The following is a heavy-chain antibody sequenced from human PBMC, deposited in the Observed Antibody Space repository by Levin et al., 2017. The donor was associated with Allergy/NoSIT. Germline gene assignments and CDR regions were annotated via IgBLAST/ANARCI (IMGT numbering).Heavy chain of an antibody. CDR1: GFSLSTSGMC. V-gene: IGHV2-70*11. CDR3: ARSHYYDSSGYHY. Sequence: SGPTLVKPTQTLTLTCTFSGFSLSTSGMCVSWIRQPPGKALEWLARIDWDNDKYYRTYLKTRLTISKDTSKNQVVLTMTNMDPVDTATYYCARSHYYDSSGYHYWGQGILVTVSS. D-gene: IGHD3-22*01. CDR2: IDWDNDK. J-gene: IGHJ4*02.